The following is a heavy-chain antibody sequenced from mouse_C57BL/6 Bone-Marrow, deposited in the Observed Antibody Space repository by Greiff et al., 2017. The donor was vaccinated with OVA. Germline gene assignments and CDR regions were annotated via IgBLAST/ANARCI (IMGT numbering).Heavy chain of an antibody. D-gene: IGHD1-1*01. J-gene: IGHJ4*01. CDR3: ARPFTTVVASYAMDY. CDR2: ISSGGSYT. Sequence: EVQVVESGGDLVKPGGSLKLSCAASGFTFSSYGMSWVRQTPDKRLEWVATISSGGSYTYYPDSVKGRFTISRDNAKNTLYLQMSSLKSEDTAMYYCARPFTTVVASYAMDYWGQGTSVTVSS. V-gene: IGHV5-6*01. CDR1: GFTFSSYG.